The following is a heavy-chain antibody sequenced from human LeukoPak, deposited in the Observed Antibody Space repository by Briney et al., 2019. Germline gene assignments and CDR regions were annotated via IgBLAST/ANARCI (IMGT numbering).Heavy chain of an antibody. V-gene: IGHV3-30*18. CDR2: ISYDGSNK. Sequence: GGSLRLSCAASGFTFSSYGMHWVRQAPGKGLEWVAVISYDGSNKYYADSVKGRFTISRDNSKNTLYLQMNSLRAEDTAVYYCAKDVWQQLVRPYYYYYGMDVWGQGTTVTVSS. CDR3: AKDVWQQLVRPYYYYYGMDV. J-gene: IGHJ6*02. CDR1: GFTFSSYG. D-gene: IGHD6-13*01.